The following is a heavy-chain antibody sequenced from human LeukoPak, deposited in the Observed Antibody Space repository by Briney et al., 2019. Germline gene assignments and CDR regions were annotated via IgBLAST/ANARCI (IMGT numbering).Heavy chain of an antibody. Sequence: ASVKVSCKASGYTFSNYGITWARQAPGQGLEYMGWISAADGTTNYAQKVQGRVSMTTDTSTSTAYMELRSLRSDDTAVYYCARCGAAVTTHFSHWGQGTLVTVSS. V-gene: IGHV1-18*01. CDR1: GYTFSNYG. CDR2: ISAADGTT. J-gene: IGHJ4*02. D-gene: IGHD4-17*01. CDR3: ARCGAAVTTHFSH.